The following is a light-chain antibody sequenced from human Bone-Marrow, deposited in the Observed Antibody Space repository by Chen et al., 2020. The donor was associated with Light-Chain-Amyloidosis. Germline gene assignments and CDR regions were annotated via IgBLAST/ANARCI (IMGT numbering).Light chain of an antibody. CDR2: AAS. V-gene: IGKV1-39*01. CDR1: QSISSY. J-gene: IGKJ2*01. CDR3: QQSYSTPGYT. Sequence: DIQMTQSPSSLSASVGDRVTITCRASQSISSYLNWDQQKPRKAPKLLIYAASSLQSGVPSRFSGSGSGTDFTLTSSSLQPEDFATYYCQQSYSTPGYTFGQGTKLEIK.